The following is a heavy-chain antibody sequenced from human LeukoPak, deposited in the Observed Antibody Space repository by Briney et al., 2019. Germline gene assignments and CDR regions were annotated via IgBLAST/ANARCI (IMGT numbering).Heavy chain of an antibody. Sequence: GGSLRLSCAASGYTFSSYSINWVRQAPGKGLEWVSSISVRSNYIYYADSVRGRFRISRDDARDPLYLQMNSLRAEDTAVYCCVRLRRNSDTSGFYYYYDFWGQGTLVTVSS. D-gene: IGHD3-22*01. J-gene: IGHJ4*02. CDR3: VRLRRNSDTSGFYYYYDF. CDR2: ISVRSNYI. CDR1: GYTFSSYS. V-gene: IGHV3-21*01.